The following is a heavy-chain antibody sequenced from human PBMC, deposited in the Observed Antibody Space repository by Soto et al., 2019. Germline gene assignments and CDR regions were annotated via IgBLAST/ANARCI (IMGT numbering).Heavy chain of an antibody. CDR1: GFTFSSYA. D-gene: IGHD4-17*01. Sequence: EVQLLESGGGLVQPGGSLRLSCAASGFTFSSYAMSWVRQAPVMGLEWVTVISGSGYATYYADSVKGRVTVSRDNSNNPGYLQMNSLRAEDTDVYYCAKEETVLVNYYYYYGMEVWGQGTTVTVSS. V-gene: IGHV3-23*01. J-gene: IGHJ6*02. CDR3: AKEETVLVNYYYYYGMEV. CDR2: ISGSGYAT.